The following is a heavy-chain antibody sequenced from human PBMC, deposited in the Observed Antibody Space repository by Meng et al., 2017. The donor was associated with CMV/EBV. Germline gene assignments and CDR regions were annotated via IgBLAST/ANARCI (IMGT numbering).Heavy chain of an antibody. Sequence: ASVKVSCKASGYTFTGYYIHWVRQAPGQGLEWMGWINPNSGGTNYAQKFQGRVTMTRDTSISTAYMELSRLRSDDTAVYYCARMVSSGYYYFDYWGQGTLVTVSS. V-gene: IGHV1-2*02. D-gene: IGHD6-19*01. CDR3: ARMVSSGYYYFDY. CDR1: GYTFTGYY. CDR2: INPNSGGT. J-gene: IGHJ4*02.